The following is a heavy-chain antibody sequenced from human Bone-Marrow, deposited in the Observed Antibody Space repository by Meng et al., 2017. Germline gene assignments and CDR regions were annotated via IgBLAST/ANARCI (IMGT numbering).Heavy chain of an antibody. CDR2: VKSNTDGGTA. CDR3: TWDDKAVSDY. Sequence: EVDLVESGGDLVKAWGSLRLSCAASGFYFSNAWMSWVRQAPGKGLEWVGRVKSNTDGGTAEYAAPVTGRFTISRDDSKSTLYLQMSGLRIDDTGVHYCTWDDKAVSDYWGQGTLVTVSS. D-gene: IGHD3-9*01. J-gene: IGHJ4*02. V-gene: IGHV3-15*01. CDR1: GFYFSNAW.